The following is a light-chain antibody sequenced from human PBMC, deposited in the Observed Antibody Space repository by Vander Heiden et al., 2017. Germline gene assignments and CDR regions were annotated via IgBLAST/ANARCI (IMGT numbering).Light chain of an antibody. CDR3: QQYYSYPTWT. CDR1: QGISSY. V-gene: IGKV1-8*01. CDR2: AAS. J-gene: IGKJ1*01. Sequence: AIRITQSPSSLSASTGDRVTITCRASQGISSYLAWYQQKPGKAHKLLIYAASTLQSGVPSRFSGSGSGTDFTLTISCLQSEDFATYYCQQYYSYPTWTFGQGTKVEIK.